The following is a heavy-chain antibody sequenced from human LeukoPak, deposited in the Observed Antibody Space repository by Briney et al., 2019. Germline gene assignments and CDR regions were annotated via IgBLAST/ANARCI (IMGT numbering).Heavy chain of an antibody. V-gene: IGHV3-23*01. Sequence: GGSLRLSCAASGFAFRDYAMSWVRQVTGEALEWVATVSGDGSQTYDSVSLKGRFTISRDNAKNSLYLQMNSLRDEDTAVYYCAREPMVGIGAAGYYYYGMDVWGQGTTVTVSS. CDR1: GFAFRDYA. CDR3: AREPMVGIGAAGYYYYGMDV. J-gene: IGHJ6*02. CDR2: VSGDGSQT. D-gene: IGHD6-13*01.